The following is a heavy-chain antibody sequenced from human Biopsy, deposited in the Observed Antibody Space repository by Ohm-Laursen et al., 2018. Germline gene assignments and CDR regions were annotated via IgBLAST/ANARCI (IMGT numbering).Heavy chain of an antibody. D-gene: IGHD3-22*01. Sequence: ETLSLTCTVSGDSISSYYWSWIRQPPGKGLEWIGYVYYTGSTDYNPSLQSRVTISVDTSKNHFSLRLRSVTPADTAIYYCARDRGYYSDRTVPGYFDLWGRGTLVTVSS. V-gene: IGHV4-59*01. CDR1: GDSISSYY. J-gene: IGHJ2*01. CDR3: ARDRGYYSDRTVPGYFDL. CDR2: VYYTGST.